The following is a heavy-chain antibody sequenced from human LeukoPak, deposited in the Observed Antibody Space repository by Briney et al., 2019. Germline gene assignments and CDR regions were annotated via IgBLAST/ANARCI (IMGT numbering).Heavy chain of an antibody. Sequence: SETLSLTCAVSGGSISSYYWSWIRQPPGKGLEWIGYIYYSGSTNYNPSLKSRVTISVDTSKNQFSLKLSSVTAADTAVYYCASASSWYYYMDVWGKGTTVTVSS. CDR3: ASASSWYYYMDV. CDR1: GGSISSYY. V-gene: IGHV4-59*01. J-gene: IGHJ6*03. CDR2: IYYSGST. D-gene: IGHD2-2*01.